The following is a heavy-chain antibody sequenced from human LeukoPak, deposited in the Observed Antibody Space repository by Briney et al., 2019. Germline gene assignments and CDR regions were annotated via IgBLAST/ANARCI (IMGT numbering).Heavy chain of an antibody. V-gene: IGHV3-30*18. D-gene: IGHD3-22*01. CDR3: AKGGTYYYDSSGPLAGYYFDY. CDR1: GFTFSSYG. Sequence: GGSLRLSCAASGFTFSSYGMHWVRQAPGKGLEWVAVISYDGSNKYYADSVKGRFTISRDNSKNTLYLQMNSLRAEDTAVYYCAKGGTYYYDSSGPLAGYYFDYWGQGTLVTVSS. CDR2: ISYDGSNK. J-gene: IGHJ4*02.